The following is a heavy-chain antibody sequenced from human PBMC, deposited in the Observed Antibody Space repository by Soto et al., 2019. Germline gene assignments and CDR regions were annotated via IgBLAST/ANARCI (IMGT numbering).Heavy chain of an antibody. CDR2: INHSGST. CDR3: ARGIRPYCSVGSCYPYYYYYYGMDV. J-gene: IGHJ6*02. D-gene: IGHD2-15*01. V-gene: IGHV4-34*01. CDR1: GGSFSGYY. Sequence: PETLSLTCAVYGGSFSGYYWGWIRQPPGEWLEWIGEINHSGSTNYNPSLKSRVPISVDTSKNQFSLKLSSVTAADTAVYYCARGIRPYCSVGSCYPYYYYYYGMDVWGQGTTVTVSS.